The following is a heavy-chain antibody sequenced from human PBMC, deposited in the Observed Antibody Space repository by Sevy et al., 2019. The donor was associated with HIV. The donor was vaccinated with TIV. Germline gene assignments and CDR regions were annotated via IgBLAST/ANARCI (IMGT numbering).Heavy chain of an antibody. CDR2: VYSSGGT. Sequence: SETLSLTCTVSGDSISSGNHWWSWIRQPAGKGLEWIGRVYSSGGTMYHSSLKSRVTMSVDTSKNQFSLMVSSLIAADTAIYYCARDGIRRDYYHGMDVWGQGTTVTVSS. CDR3: ARDGIRRDYYHGMDV. D-gene: IGHD3-10*01. J-gene: IGHJ6*02. CDR1: GDSISSGNHW. V-gene: IGHV4-61*02.